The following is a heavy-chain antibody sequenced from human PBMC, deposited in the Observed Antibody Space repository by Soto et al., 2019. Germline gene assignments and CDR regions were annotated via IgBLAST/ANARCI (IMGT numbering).Heavy chain of an antibody. V-gene: IGHV4-59*08. CDR2: IYYSGST. D-gene: IGHD4-4*01. CDR3: ASSSDYSNPQEAFDI. Sequence: QVQLQESGPGLVKPSETLSLTCTVSGGSISSYYWSWIRQPPGKGLEWIGYIYYSGSTNYNPSLKSRVTISVDTSKNQFSLKLSSVTAADTAVYYCASSSDYSNPQEAFDIWGQGTMVTVSS. J-gene: IGHJ3*02. CDR1: GGSISSYY.